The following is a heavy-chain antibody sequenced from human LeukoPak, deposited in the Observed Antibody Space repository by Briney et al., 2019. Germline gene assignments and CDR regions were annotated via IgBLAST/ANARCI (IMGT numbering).Heavy chain of an antibody. J-gene: IGHJ6*02. D-gene: IGHD3-22*01. Sequence: GGSLRLSCAASGFTFSSYGMHWVRQAPGKGLEWVAVISYDGSNKYYADSVKGRFTISRDNSKNTLYLQMNSLRAEDTAVYYCAKEGYYYDSSGYNYYYGMDVWDQGTTVTVSS. CDR3: AKEGYYYDSSGYNYYYGMDV. CDR1: GFTFSSYG. CDR2: ISYDGSNK. V-gene: IGHV3-30*18.